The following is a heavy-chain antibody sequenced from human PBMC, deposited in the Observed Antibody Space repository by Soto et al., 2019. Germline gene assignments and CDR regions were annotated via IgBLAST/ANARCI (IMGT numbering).Heavy chain of an antibody. CDR3: AKLYSSSSSPNYNFDY. J-gene: IGHJ4*02. Sequence: ASVKVSCKASGYTFSIYGVSWVRQAPGQGLEWMGWITVSNGNTNYIDNLQGRVTMTTDTSTTTAYMELWRLRSGDTAVYYCAKLYSSSSSPNYNFDYWGQGTLVTVSS. CDR2: ITVSNGNT. D-gene: IGHD6-6*01. V-gene: IGHV1-18*04. CDR1: GYTFSIYG.